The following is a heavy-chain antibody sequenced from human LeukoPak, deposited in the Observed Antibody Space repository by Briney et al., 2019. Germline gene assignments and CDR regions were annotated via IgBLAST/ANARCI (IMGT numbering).Heavy chain of an antibody. D-gene: IGHD3-10*01. Sequence: GGSLRLSCAASGFTFSTYSMNWVRQAPGKGLEWVSYISSSSSTIYYADSVKGRFTISRDNAKNSLHLQMNSLRAEDTAVYYCARDEGLGEFVWLYMDVWGKGTTVTVSS. CDR1: GFTFSTYS. CDR3: ARDEGLGEFVWLYMDV. CDR2: ISSSSSTI. V-gene: IGHV3-48*01. J-gene: IGHJ6*03.